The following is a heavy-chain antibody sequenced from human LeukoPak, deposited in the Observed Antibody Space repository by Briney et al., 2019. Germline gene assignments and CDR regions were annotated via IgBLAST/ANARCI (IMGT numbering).Heavy chain of an antibody. D-gene: IGHD6-13*01. V-gene: IGHV4-4*07. CDR2: IYTSGST. CDR3: ARQGGIAAAGSIDY. Sequence: SETLSLTCTVSGGSISSYYWSWIRQPAGKGLEWIGRIYTSGSTNYNPSLKSRVTMSVDTSKNQFSLKLSSVTAADTAVYYCARQGGIAAAGSIDYWGQGTLVTVSS. CDR1: GGSISSYY. J-gene: IGHJ4*02.